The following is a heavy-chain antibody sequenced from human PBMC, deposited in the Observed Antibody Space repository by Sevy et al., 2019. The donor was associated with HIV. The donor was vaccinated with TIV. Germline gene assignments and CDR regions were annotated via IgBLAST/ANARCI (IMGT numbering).Heavy chain of an antibody. CDR2: IDPNSGGT. V-gene: IGHV1-2*02. CDR1: GYTFTGYY. J-gene: IGHJ4*02. D-gene: IGHD3-10*01. CDR3: SRLVYGSRTYLNAY. Sequence: ASVKVSGKASGYTFTGYYMHWVRQAPGQGLEWMGWIDPNSGGTNYAQKFQGRVTMSTDTSISTAYMELSRMRSDDTALYYCSRLVYGSRTYLNAYWGQGTLVTVSS.